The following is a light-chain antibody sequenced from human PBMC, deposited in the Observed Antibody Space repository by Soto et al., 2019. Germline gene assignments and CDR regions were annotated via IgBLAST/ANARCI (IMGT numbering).Light chain of an antibody. J-gene: IGLJ3*02. Sequence: QSVLTQPASVSGSPGQSIAISCTGTGSDIGIYNFVSWYQQYPGQAPKLVMFEVSNRPSGVSNRFSGSKSGNTASLIISGLQAEDEADYYCSSFTPSNTWVFGGGTKLTVL. CDR2: EVS. CDR1: GSDIGIYNF. CDR3: SSFTPSNTWV. V-gene: IGLV2-14*03.